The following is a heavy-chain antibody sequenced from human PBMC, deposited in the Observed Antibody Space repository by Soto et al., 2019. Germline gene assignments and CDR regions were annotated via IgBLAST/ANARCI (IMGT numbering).Heavy chain of an antibody. CDR3: ARVKASGVNFDY. CDR1: GGSISSSNW. Sequence: SETLSLTCAVSGGSISSSNWWSWVRQPPGKGLEWIGEIYHSGSTNYNPSLKSRVTISVDKSKNQFPLKLSSVTAADTAVYYCARVKASGVNFDYWGQGTLVTVSS. D-gene: IGHD3-10*01. CDR2: IYHSGST. V-gene: IGHV4-4*02. J-gene: IGHJ4*02.